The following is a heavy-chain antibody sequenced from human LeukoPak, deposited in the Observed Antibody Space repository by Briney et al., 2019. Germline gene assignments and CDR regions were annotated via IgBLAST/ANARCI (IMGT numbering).Heavy chain of an antibody. J-gene: IGHJ4*02. CDR3: ARVGRVDTAKTFDY. CDR1: GYTFTSYA. D-gene: IGHD5-18*01. CDR2: IIPIFGTA. Sequence: SVKVSCKASGYTFTSYAMNWVRQAPGQGLEWMGGIIPIFGTANYAQKFQGRVTITADKSTSTAYMELSSLRSEDTAVYYCARVGRVDTAKTFDYWGQGTLVTVSS. V-gene: IGHV1-69*06.